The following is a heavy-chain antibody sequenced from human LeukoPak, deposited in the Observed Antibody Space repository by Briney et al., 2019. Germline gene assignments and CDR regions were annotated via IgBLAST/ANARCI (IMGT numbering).Heavy chain of an antibody. D-gene: IGHD3-9*01. CDR2: IYYSGST. CDR3: ARAYYDILTGHHPFDP. J-gene: IGHJ5*02. CDR1: GGSISSYY. V-gene: IGHV4-59*01. Sequence: NPSETLSLTCTVSGGSISSYYWSWIRQPPGKGLEWIGYIYYSGSTNYNPSLKSRVTISVDTSKNQFSLKLSSVTAADTAVYYCARAYYDILTGHHPFDPWGQGTLVTVSS.